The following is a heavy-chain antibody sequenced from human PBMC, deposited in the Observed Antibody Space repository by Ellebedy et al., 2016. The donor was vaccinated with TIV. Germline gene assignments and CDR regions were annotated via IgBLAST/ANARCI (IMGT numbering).Heavy chain of an antibody. CDR1: GFTFSNSN. CDR2: ISTGSRNI. J-gene: IGHJ2*01. Sequence: GESLEISCEASGFTFSNSNLNWVRPAPGKGLEWVSYISTGSRNIYYADSVNGRFTISRDNAKNSLYLHMNSLRDEDTAVYYCARDGAYNYDTYWYFDLWGRGTLVTVSS. V-gene: IGHV3-48*02. CDR3: ARDGAYNYDTYWYFDL. D-gene: IGHD5-18*01.